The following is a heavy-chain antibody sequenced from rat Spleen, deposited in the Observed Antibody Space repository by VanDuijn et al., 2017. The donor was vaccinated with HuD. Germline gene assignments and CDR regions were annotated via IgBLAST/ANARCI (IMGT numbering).Heavy chain of an antibody. V-gene: IGHV5-27*01. CDR2: ISTGGGNT. CDR1: GFTFSNYG. D-gene: IGHD4-2*01. CDR3: TTVVGDSYWYFDF. J-gene: IGHJ1*01. Sequence: EVQLVESGGGLVQPGRSLKLSCAASGFTFSNYGMAWVRQAPKKGLEWVAYISTGGGNTYYRDSVKGRFTISRDNAKSNLYLQMDSLRSEDTATYYCTTVVGDSYWYFDFWGPGTMVTVSS.